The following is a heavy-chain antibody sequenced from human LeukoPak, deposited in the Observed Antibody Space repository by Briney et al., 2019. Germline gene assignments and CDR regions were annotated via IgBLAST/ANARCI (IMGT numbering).Heavy chain of an antibody. V-gene: IGHV3-53*01. J-gene: IGHJ5*02. CDR3: ARGPAYVEQTYYDILTGYTYKGDWFDP. Sequence: GGSLRLSCAASGFTVSSNYMSWVRQAPGKGLEWVSVIYSGGSTYYADSVKGRFTISRDNSKNTLYLQMNSLRAEDTAVYYCARGPAYVEQTYYDILTGYTYKGDWFDPWGQGTLVTVSS. D-gene: IGHD3-9*01. CDR2: IYSGGST. CDR1: GFTVSSNY.